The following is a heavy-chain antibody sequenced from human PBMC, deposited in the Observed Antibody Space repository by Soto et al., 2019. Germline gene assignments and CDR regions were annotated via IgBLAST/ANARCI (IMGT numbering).Heavy chain of an antibody. Sequence: QVQLVQSGAEVKKPGSSVKVSCKASGGTFSSYAISWVRQAPGQGLEWMGGIIPIFGTANYAQKFQGRVTITADESTSTAYMELSSLRSEDTAVYYCARAPSYCSGGSCYSDPDYYYGMDVWGQGTTVTVSS. CDR2: IIPIFGTA. J-gene: IGHJ6*02. V-gene: IGHV1-69*01. CDR1: GGTFSSYA. D-gene: IGHD2-15*01. CDR3: ARAPSYCSGGSCYSDPDYYYGMDV.